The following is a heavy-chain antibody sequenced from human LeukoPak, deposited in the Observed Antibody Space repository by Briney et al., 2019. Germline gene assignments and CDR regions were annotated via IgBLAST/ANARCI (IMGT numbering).Heavy chain of an antibody. Sequence: SVKVSCKASGGTFSSYAISWVRQAPGQGLEWMGGIIPIFGTANYAQKFQGRVTITADKSTSTAYMELSSLRSEDTAVYFCARAPVTSCRGAYCYPFDYWGQGTQVTVSS. CDR2: IIPIFGTA. J-gene: IGHJ4*02. CDR1: GGTFSSYA. D-gene: IGHD2-21*01. CDR3: ARAPVTSCRGAYCYPFDY. V-gene: IGHV1-69*06.